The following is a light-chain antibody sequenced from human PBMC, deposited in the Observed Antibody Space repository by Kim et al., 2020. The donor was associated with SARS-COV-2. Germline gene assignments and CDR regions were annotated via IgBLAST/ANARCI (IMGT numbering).Light chain of an antibody. CDR1: QDISNY. V-gene: IGKV1-33*01. J-gene: IGKJ2*01. Sequence: LSAAIGDVVTITCQASQDISNYLNWYQQKPGKAPKLLIYDASNLETGVPSRFSGSGSGTDFTFTISSLQPEDIATYYCQQYDNLPTFGQGTKLEI. CDR3: QQYDNLPT. CDR2: DAS.